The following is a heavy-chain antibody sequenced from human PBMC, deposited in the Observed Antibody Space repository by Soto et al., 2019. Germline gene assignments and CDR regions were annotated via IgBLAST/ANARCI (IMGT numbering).Heavy chain of an antibody. J-gene: IGHJ5*01. Sequence: SVNVSGKATGGTFSSYAISWVLQAPVQGLEWMGTIIPILGTENFAQKFQGRVTISADVSTSITYMELDSLRSEDTAFYYCARLAPVDYSNYARFDSWGQGTIVTVSS. CDR1: GGTFSSYA. CDR3: ARLAPVDYSNYARFDS. CDR2: IIPILGTE. V-gene: IGHV1-69*11. D-gene: IGHD4-4*01.